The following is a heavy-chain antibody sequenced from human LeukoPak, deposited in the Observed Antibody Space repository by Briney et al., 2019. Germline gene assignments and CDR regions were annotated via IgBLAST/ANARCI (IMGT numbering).Heavy chain of an antibody. J-gene: IGHJ4*02. CDR2: IKSKTDGGTT. CDR1: GFTFSNAW. D-gene: IGHD3-22*01. CDR3: TSHVGGYDSSGLG. Sequence: GGSLRLSCAASGFTFSNAWMSRVRQAPGKGLEWVGRIKSKTDGGTTDYAAPVKGRFTISRDDSKYTVYLQMNSLKTEDTAVYYCTSHVGGYDSSGLGWGQGTLVTVSS. V-gene: IGHV3-15*01.